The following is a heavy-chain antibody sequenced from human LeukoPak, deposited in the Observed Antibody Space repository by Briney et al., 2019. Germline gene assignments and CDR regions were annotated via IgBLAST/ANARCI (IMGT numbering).Heavy chain of an antibody. J-gene: IGHJ4*02. CDR2: IYYSGST. V-gene: IGHV4-59*01. CDR1: GGSLSSYY. CDR3: ASLSSGWYWGEFDY. Sequence: SETLSLTCSVSGGSLSSYYWSWIRQPPGKGLEWIGYIYYSGSTNYNPSLKSRVTISVDTSKNQFSLKLSSVTAADTAVYYCASLSSGWYWGEFDYWGQGTLVTVSS. D-gene: IGHD6-19*01.